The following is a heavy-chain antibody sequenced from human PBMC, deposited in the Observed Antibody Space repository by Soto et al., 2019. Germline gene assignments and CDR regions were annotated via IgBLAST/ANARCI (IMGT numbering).Heavy chain of an antibody. Sequence: GGSLRLSCAASGFTFSNYWMHWVRQVPGRGLVWVSRISHDGSGTSYADSVRGRFTISRDNAKNTVYLQMNSLRAEDTAVYYCGSVFEYWRHGTPVTVSS. V-gene: IGHV3-74*01. CDR2: ISHDGSGT. CDR1: GFTFSNYW. CDR3: GSVFEY. J-gene: IGHJ4*01.